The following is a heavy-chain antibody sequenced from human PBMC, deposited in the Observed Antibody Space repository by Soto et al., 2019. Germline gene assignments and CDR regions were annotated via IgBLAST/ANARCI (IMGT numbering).Heavy chain of an antibody. CDR1: GYSVSSGSYY. CDR3: ARGYSSSWPYYYYYGMDV. CDR2: IYYSGST. V-gene: IGHV4-61*01. D-gene: IGHD6-13*01. Sequence: PXETLSLTCTVSGYSVSSGSYYWSWIRQPPGKGLEWIGYIYYSGSTNYNPSLKSRVTISVDTSKNQFSLKLSSVTAADTAVYYCARGYSSSWPYYYYYGMDVWGQGTTVTVSS. J-gene: IGHJ6*02.